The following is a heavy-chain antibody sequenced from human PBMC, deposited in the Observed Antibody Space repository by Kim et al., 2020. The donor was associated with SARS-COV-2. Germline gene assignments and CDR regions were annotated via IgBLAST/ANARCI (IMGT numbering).Heavy chain of an antibody. CDR3: TRGRGGFNV. D-gene: IGHD3-16*01. Sequence: NIGLADSVKGRFTIARDNSKNSVYLQMNSLRPEDTALYFCTRGRGGFNVWGQGTTVIVS. J-gene: IGHJ6*02. V-gene: IGHV3-9*01. CDR2: NI.